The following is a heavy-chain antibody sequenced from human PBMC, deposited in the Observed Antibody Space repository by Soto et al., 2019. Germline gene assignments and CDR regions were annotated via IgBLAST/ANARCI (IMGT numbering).Heavy chain of an antibody. V-gene: IGHV3-66*01. D-gene: IGHD2-15*01. Sequence: GGSLSLSCTASGFHVRSNYMSWVRQAPGKGLEWVSVIYSGGSTYYADSVKGRFIISRDDSKNTLFLQMNSLRAEDTAVYYCATAKLLLPWLFDYWGQGTLVTVSS. CDR2: IYSGGST. J-gene: IGHJ4*02. CDR1: GFHVRSNY. CDR3: ATAKLLLPWLFDY.